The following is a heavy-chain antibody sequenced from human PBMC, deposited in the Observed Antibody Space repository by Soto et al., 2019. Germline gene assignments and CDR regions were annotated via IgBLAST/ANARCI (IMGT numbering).Heavy chain of an antibody. Sequence: GGSLRLSCAASGFTFSSYAMSWVRQAPGKGLEWVSAISGSGGSTYYADSVKGRFTISRDNSKNTLYLQMNSLRAEETAVYYGAKVSGEYSSSWYGAFDIWGQGTMVTVSS. J-gene: IGHJ3*02. CDR2: ISGSGGST. D-gene: IGHD6-13*01. CDR1: GFTFSSYA. V-gene: IGHV3-23*01. CDR3: AKVSGEYSSSWYGAFDI.